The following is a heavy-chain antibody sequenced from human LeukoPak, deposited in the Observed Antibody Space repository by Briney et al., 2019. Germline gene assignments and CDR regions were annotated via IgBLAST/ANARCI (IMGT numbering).Heavy chain of an antibody. Sequence: ASVKLSCTASGYTFTSYAINWVRQATGQGLEWMGWMNPNSGNTGYAQNFQGRVTMTRNTSISTAYMELSSLRSEDTAVYYCARRPLYCSSTSCYLNWFDPWGQGTLVTVSS. CDR2: MNPNSGNT. CDR1: GYTFTSYA. J-gene: IGHJ5*02. D-gene: IGHD2-2*01. V-gene: IGHV1-8*01. CDR3: ARRPLYCSSTSCYLNWFDP.